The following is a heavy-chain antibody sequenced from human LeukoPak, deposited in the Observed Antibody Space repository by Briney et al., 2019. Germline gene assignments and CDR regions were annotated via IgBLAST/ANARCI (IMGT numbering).Heavy chain of an antibody. V-gene: IGHV3-7*01. CDR2: IKQDGSEK. Sequence: PGGPLRLSCAASGFTFSSYWMSWVRQAPGKGLEWVANIKQDGSEKYYVDSVKGRFTISRDNAKNSLYLQMNSLRAEDTAVYYCARDPSSGWFNYWGQGTLVTVSS. CDR3: ARDPSSGWFNY. D-gene: IGHD6-19*01. CDR1: GFTFSSYW. J-gene: IGHJ4*02.